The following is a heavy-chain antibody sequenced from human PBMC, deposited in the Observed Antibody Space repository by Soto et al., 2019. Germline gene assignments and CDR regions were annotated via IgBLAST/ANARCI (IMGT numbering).Heavy chain of an antibody. CDR1: GGSMSSYF. Sequence: QVQFQESGPGLVKPSETLSLTCTVSGGSMSSYFWSWIRQPPGKGLEWIGYISHSGRATYNPSLKSRVTISVDTSKNQFSLKLTSVTAADTAVYYCAGDDYGDQFDYWGQGILITVSS. J-gene: IGHJ4*02. V-gene: IGHV4-59*01. CDR2: ISHSGRA. D-gene: IGHD4-17*01. CDR3: AGDDYGDQFDY.